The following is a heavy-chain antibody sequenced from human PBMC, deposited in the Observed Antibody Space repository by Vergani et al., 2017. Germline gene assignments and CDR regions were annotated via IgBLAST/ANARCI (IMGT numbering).Heavy chain of an antibody. D-gene: IGHD3-10*01. CDR1: GYTFTGYY. J-gene: IGHJ4*02. CDR3: AVSFYGSVSYPSDY. CDR2: IIPNFGTA. V-gene: IGHV1-69*18. Sequence: QVQLVQSGAEVKKPGASVKVSCKASGYTFTGYYMHWVRQAPGQGLEWMGRIIPNFGTANYAQKFQGRVTITADESTSTAYMELSSLRSEDTALYYCAVSFYGSVSYPSDYWGQGTLVTVSS.